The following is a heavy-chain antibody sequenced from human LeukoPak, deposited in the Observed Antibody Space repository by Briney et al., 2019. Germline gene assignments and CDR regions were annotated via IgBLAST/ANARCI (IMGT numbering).Heavy chain of an antibody. CDR3: ARERVGLDY. J-gene: IGHJ4*02. V-gene: IGHV3-48*02. D-gene: IGHD1-26*01. Sequence: GGSLRLSCAASGFTFSNYNLSWVRQAPGKGLEWVSYISDGSSTIYYADSVRGRFTISRDNAKNSLYLQINSLRDEDTAVYYCARERVGLDYWGQGNQVTVSS. CDR2: ISDGSSTI. CDR1: GFTFSNYN.